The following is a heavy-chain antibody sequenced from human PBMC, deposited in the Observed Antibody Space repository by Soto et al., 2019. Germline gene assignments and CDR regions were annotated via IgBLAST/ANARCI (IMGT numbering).Heavy chain of an antibody. CDR3: ARSNTRYSSPDY. D-gene: IGHD3-22*01. CDR1: GDSINKYQ. Sequence: QVQLQESGPGLVKPSETLSLTCTVSGDSINKYQWSWVRQPPGKGLEWSGCFYFSTNYNPALNSRVTISVDRSKTHFSLTLTSVTAADTAVYFCARSNTRYSSPDYWGQGTLVTVSS. V-gene: IGHV4-59*08. CDR2: FYFST. J-gene: IGHJ4*02.